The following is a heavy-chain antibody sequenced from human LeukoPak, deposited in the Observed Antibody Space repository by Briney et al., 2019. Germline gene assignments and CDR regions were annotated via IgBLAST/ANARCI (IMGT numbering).Heavy chain of an antibody. J-gene: IGHJ5*01. CDR3: AKGVWAPRFDS. Sequence: SETLSLTCAVYGASFSYDYWSWIRQAPGKGLEWIGEINHSGSITYNPSLKSRVPISAEKSKSQFSLRLTCLTAADTAVYYCAKGVWAPRFDSRGQATLVTVSS. CDR2: INHSGSI. CDR1: GASFSYDY. V-gene: IGHV4-34*01. D-gene: IGHD6-6*01.